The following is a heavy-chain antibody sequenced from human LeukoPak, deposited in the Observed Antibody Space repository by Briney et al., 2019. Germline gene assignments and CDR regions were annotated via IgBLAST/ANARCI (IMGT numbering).Heavy chain of an antibody. CDR2: ISGSGGST. CDR3: AKDSPEDYGDPRAYFQH. J-gene: IGHJ1*01. Sequence: GGSLRLSCAASGFTFSSYAMSWVRQAPGKGLEWVSAISGSGGSTYYADSVKGRFTISRDNSKNTLYLQMNSLRAEDTAVYYCAKDSPEDYGDPRAYFQHWGQGTLVTVSS. D-gene: IGHD4-17*01. V-gene: IGHV3-23*01. CDR1: GFTFSSYA.